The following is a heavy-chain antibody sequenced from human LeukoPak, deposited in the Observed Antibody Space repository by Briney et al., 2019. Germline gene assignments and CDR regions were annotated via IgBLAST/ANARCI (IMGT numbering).Heavy chain of an antibody. CDR2: MNPNRGNT. Sequence: ASVKVSCKASGYTFTSYNINWVRQATGQGLEWMGWMNPNRGNTGYAQKLQGRVTMTTDTSTSTAYMELRSLRSDDTAVYYCAGGIRDYSNSPYFDYWGQGTLVTVSS. J-gene: IGHJ4*02. D-gene: IGHD4-11*01. V-gene: IGHV1-8*02. CDR1: GYTFTSYN. CDR3: AGGIRDYSNSPYFDY.